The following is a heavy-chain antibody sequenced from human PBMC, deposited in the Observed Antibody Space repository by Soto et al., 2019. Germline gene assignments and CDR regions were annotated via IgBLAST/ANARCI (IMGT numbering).Heavy chain of an antibody. Sequence: EVQLVESGGGLVQPGRSLRLSCAASGFTFDDYAMHWVRQAPGKGLEWVSGISWNSGSIGYADSVKGRFTISRDNAKNSLYLQMNSLRAEDTALYYCAKDRADIQLWFDYWGQGTLVTVSS. J-gene: IGHJ5*01. CDR1: GFTFDDYA. D-gene: IGHD5-18*01. CDR2: ISWNSGSI. V-gene: IGHV3-9*01. CDR3: AKDRADIQLWFDY.